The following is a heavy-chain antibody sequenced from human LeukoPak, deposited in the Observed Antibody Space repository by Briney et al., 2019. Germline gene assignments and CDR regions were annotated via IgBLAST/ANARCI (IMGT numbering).Heavy chain of an antibody. Sequence: GGSLRLSCAASGFTFSSYWMSWVRQAPGKGLEWVANIKQDGSEKYYVDSVKGRFTISRDNAKNSLYLQMNSLRAEDTAVYYCARDPDGYCSGGSCYPNWFDPWGQGTLVTVSS. CDR3: ARDPDGYCSGGSCYPNWFDP. D-gene: IGHD2-15*01. J-gene: IGHJ5*02. CDR2: IKQDGSEK. CDR1: GFTFSSYW. V-gene: IGHV3-7*01.